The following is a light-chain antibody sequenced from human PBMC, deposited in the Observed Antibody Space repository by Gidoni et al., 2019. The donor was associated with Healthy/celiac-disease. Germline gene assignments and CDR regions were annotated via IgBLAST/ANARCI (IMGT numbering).Light chain of an antibody. CDR3: QQYGSSPPNT. J-gene: IGKJ2*01. CDR2: VAS. CDR1: QSVSSSY. V-gene: IGKV3-20*01. Sequence: EIVLTQSPGTLSLSPGERATLSCRASQSVSSSYLAWYQQKPGQAPRLLIYVASSRATGIPDRFSCSGSGTDFTLTISRLEPEDFAVYYCQQYGSSPPNTFGQGTKLEIK.